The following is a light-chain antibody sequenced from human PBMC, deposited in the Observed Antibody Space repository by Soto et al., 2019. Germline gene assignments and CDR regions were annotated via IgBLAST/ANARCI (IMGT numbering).Light chain of an antibody. Sequence: DIQMTQSPSTLSASVGDRVTITCRASQTISGWLAWYQQKPGKAPKLLIFEACILESGVPSRFSGSRSGTEFTLTIDSLQPDDFATYYCQQYTSYSPTFGQGTKVEI. CDR2: EAC. J-gene: IGKJ1*01. CDR1: QTISGW. CDR3: QQYTSYSPT. V-gene: IGKV1-5*03.